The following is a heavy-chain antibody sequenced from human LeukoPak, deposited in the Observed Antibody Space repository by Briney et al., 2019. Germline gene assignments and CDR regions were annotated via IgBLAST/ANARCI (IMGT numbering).Heavy chain of an antibody. D-gene: IGHD3-10*01. CDR3: ARDPYGSGSYSYLDY. CDR1: GGSISSGGHY. J-gene: IGHJ4*02. V-gene: IGHV4-30-4*01. Sequence: KASQTLFLTCTVSGGSISSGGHYWSWIRQPPGKGLEWIGYIYYSGSTYYNPSLKSRVTISVDTSKNQFSLKLSSVTAADTAVYYCARDPYGSGSYSYLDYWGQGTLVTVSS. CDR2: IYYSGST.